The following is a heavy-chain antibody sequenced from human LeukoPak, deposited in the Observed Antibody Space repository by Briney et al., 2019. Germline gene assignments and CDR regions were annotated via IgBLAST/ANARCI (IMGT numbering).Heavy chain of an antibody. CDR1: GFTFSTYA. V-gene: IGHV3-23*01. CDR2: IGISGSST. CDR3: AKDFSTVDYYYYGMDV. D-gene: IGHD2/OR15-2a*01. Sequence: GGSLRLSCAASGFTFSTYAMNWVRQAPGKELEWVSTIGISGSSTYYADSVRGRFTISRDNSKNTLYLQVSSLTAEDTAVYYCAKDFSTVDYYYYGMDVWGQGTTVTVSS. J-gene: IGHJ6*02.